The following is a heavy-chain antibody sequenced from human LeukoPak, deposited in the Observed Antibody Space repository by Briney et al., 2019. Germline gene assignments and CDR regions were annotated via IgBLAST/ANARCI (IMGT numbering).Heavy chain of an antibody. V-gene: IGHV3-64*01. CDR1: GFTFNTYA. J-gene: IGHJ4*02. D-gene: IGHD1-14*01. CDR2: ISSNGGRT. Sequence: GGSLRLSCAASGFTFNTYAMHWVRQAPGKGLEYVSAISSNGGRTYYAKSVRGRFTISRDNSKNTLYLQMGSLRAEDMAVYYCARDPRYFDYWGQGTLVTVSS. CDR3: ARDPRYFDY.